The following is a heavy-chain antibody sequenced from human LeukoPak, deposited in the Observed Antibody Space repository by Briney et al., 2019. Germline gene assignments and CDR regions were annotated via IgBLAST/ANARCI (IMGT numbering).Heavy chain of an antibody. D-gene: IGHD4-11*01. J-gene: IGHJ6*02. CDR1: GGSISSGDYY. CDR2: IYYSGST. CDR3: ASDYSHYYYYYGMDV. V-gene: IGHV4-30-4*01. Sequence: SQTLSLTCTVSGGSISSGDYYWSWIRQPPGKGLEWIGYIYYSGSTYYNPSLKSRVTISVDTSKNQFSLKLSSVTAADTAVYYCASDYSHYYYYYGMDVWGQGTTVTVSS.